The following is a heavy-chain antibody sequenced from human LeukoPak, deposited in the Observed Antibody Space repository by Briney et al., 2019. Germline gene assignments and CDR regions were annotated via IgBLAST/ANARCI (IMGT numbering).Heavy chain of an antibody. J-gene: IGHJ6*02. CDR2: IYSGGST. CDR1: GFTVSSNY. Sequence: GGSLRLSCAASGFTVSSNYMSWVRQAPGKGLEWVSVIYSGGSTYYADSVKGRFTISRDNSKNTLYLQMNSLRAEDTAVYYCARTFGSLYGMDVWGQGTTVTVSS. CDR3: ARTFGSLYGMDV. D-gene: IGHD3-10*01. V-gene: IGHV3-66*01.